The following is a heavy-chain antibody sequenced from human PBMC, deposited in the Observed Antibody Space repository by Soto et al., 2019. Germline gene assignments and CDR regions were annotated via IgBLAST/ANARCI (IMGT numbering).Heavy chain of an antibody. CDR2: ISGSGGST. V-gene: IGHV3-23*01. CDR1: GFTFSSYA. D-gene: IGHD2-15*01. Sequence: GGSLRLSCAASGFTFSSYAMSWVRQAPGKGLEWVSAISGSGGSTYYADSVKGRFTISRDNSKNTLYLQMNSLRAEDTAVYYCAKEGGGLGYCSGGSCYEASWGQGTLVTVSS. J-gene: IGHJ5*02. CDR3: AKEGGGLGYCSGGSCYEAS.